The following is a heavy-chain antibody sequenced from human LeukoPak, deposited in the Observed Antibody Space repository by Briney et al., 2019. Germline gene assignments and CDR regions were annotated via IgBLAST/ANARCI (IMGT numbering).Heavy chain of an antibody. CDR1: GGSISSYY. CDR3: ARDGSSWYQNWFDP. CDR2: IYYSGST. Sequence: ASETLSLTCTVSGGSISSYYWSWIRQPPGKGLEWIGYIYYSGSTNYNPSLKSRVTISVDTSKNQFSLKLSSVTAADTAVYYCARDGSSWYQNWFDPWGQGTLVTVSS. D-gene: IGHD6-13*01. V-gene: IGHV4-59*01. J-gene: IGHJ5*02.